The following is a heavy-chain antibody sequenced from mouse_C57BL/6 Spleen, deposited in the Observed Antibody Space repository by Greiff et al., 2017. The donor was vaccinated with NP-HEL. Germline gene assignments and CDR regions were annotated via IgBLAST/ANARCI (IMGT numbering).Heavy chain of an antibody. CDR2: IYPGDGDT. Sequence: VQLQQSGAELVKPGASVKISCKASGYAFSSYWMNWVKQRPGKGLEWIGQIYPGDGDTNYNGKFKGKATLTADKSSSTAYMQLSSLTSEDSAVYFCARVAGLPRYFDVWGTGTTVTVSS. D-gene: IGHD2-4*01. CDR1: GYAFSSYW. J-gene: IGHJ1*03. CDR3: ARVAGLPRYFDV. V-gene: IGHV1-80*01.